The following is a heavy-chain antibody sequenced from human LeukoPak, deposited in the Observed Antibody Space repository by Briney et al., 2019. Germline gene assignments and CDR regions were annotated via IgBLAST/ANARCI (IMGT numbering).Heavy chain of an antibody. D-gene: IGHD2-8*01. CDR3: ARGYCTNGVCHRPSDIYHYYGMDV. CDR2: INAGNGNT. Sequence: GASVKVSCKASGYTFTSYAMHWVRQAPGQRLEWMGWINAGNGNTKYSQKFQGRVTITRDTSASTAYMELSSLRSEDTAVYYCARGYCTNGVCHRPSDIYHYYGMDVRGQGATVTVSS. CDR1: GYTFTSYA. V-gene: IGHV1-3*01. J-gene: IGHJ6*02.